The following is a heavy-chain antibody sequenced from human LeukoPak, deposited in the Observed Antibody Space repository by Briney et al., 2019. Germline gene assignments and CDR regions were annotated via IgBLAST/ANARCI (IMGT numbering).Heavy chain of an antibody. CDR1: GGSFSGYY. Sequence: SETLSLTCAVYGGSFSGYYWSWIRQPPGKGLEWIGEINHSGSTNYNPSLKSRVTISVDTSKNQFSLKLSSVTAADTAVCYCASSRDDAFDIWGQGTMVTVSS. V-gene: IGHV4-34*01. J-gene: IGHJ3*02. CDR3: ASSRDDAFDI. CDR2: INHSGST.